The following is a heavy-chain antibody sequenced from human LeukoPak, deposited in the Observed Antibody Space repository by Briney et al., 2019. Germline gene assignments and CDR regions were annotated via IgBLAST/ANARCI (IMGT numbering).Heavy chain of an antibody. Sequence: PSETLSLACAVYGGSFSGSYWSWIRQPPGKRLEWIGEINHSGSTNYDSSLESRVTISVDTSKNQFSLKLSSVTVADTAVYYCVREVYRKGYGDYGGFDPWGQGTLVTVSS. V-gene: IGHV4-34*01. CDR1: GGSFSGSY. J-gene: IGHJ5*02. D-gene: IGHD4-17*01. CDR2: INHSGST. CDR3: VREVYRKGYGDYGGFDP.